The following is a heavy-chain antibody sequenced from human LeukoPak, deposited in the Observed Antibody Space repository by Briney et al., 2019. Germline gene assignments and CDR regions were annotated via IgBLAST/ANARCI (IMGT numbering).Heavy chain of an antibody. Sequence: GGSLRLSCAASGFTVSSNYMRWVRQAPGEGLEWGSVVYSGGSTYYADSVKGRFTISRDNSKNTLYLQMTSLRAEDTAVYYCASIYCGGDCYYYYYGMDIWGRGTTVTVSS. CDR1: GFTVSSNY. D-gene: IGHD2-21*02. V-gene: IGHV3-53*01. CDR3: ASIYCGGDCYYYYYGMDI. J-gene: IGHJ6*02. CDR2: VYSGGST.